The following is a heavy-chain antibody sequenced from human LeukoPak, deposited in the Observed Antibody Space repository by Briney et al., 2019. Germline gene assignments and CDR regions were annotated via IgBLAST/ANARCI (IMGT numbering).Heavy chain of an antibody. D-gene: IGHD3-10*01. CDR1: GGSISSSSYY. CDR2: IYYSGST. V-gene: IGHV4-39*02. Sequence: SETLSLTCTVSGGSISSSSYYWGWIRQPPGKGLEWIGSIYYSGSTYYNPSLKSRVTISVDTSKNQSSLKLSSVTAADTAVYYCARDRRLLWFGELLSDDAFDIWGQGTMVTVSS. CDR3: ARDRRLLWFGELLSDDAFDI. J-gene: IGHJ3*02.